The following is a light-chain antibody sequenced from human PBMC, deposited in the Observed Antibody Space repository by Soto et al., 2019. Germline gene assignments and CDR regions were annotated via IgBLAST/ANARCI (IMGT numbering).Light chain of an antibody. CDR2: GAS. J-gene: IGKJ1*01. CDR1: QSVSSSY. V-gene: IGKV3-20*01. CDR3: QQYGSW. Sequence: EIVLTQSPGTLSLSPGERATLSCRASQSVSSSYLARYQQKPGQAPRLLIYGASSRATGIPDRFSGSGSGTDFTLTISRLGPEDFEVYYCQQYGSWFGQETKVEIK.